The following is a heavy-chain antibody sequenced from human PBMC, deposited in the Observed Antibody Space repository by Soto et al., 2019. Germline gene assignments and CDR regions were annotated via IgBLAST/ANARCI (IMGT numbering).Heavy chain of an antibody. CDR1: GFTFSSYW. D-gene: IGHD2-8*01. V-gene: IGHV3-74*01. CDR3: ARGPLRWNIVLMVYAIDWFDP. Sequence: GGFLRLSCAASGFTFSSYWMHWVRQAPGKGLVWVSRINSDGSSTSYADSVKGRFTISRDNAKNTLYLQMNSLRAEDTAVYYYARGPLRWNIVLMVYAIDWFDPWGQGTLVTVSS. J-gene: IGHJ5*02. CDR2: INSDGSST.